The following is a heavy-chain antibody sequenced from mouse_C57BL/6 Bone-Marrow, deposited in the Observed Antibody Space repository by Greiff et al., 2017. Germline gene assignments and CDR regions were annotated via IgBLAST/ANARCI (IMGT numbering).Heavy chain of an antibody. V-gene: IGHV1-26*01. Sequence: VQLQQSGPELVKPGASVKISCKASGYTFTDYYMNWVKQSHGKSLEWIGDINPNNGGTSYNQKFKGKATLTVDKSSSTAYMELRSLTSEDSAVYYCARGYGSSCAMDYWGQGTSVTVAS. CDR3: ARGYGSSCAMDY. CDR2: INPNNGGT. CDR1: GYTFTDYY. D-gene: IGHD1-1*01. J-gene: IGHJ4*01.